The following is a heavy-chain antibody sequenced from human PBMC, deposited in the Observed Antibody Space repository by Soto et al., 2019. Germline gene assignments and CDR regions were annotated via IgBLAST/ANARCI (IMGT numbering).Heavy chain of an antibody. V-gene: IGHV4-31*03. CDR3: ARVNDYGDYVFQYYYYGMDV. CDR2: IYYSGST. D-gene: IGHD4-17*01. Sequence: SETLSLTCTVSGGSISSGGYYWSWIRQHPGKGLEWIGYIYYSGSTYYNPSLKSRVTISVDTSKNQFSLKLSSVTAADTAVYYCARVNDYGDYVFQYYYYGMDVWGQGTTVTVS. J-gene: IGHJ6*02. CDR1: GGSISSGGYY.